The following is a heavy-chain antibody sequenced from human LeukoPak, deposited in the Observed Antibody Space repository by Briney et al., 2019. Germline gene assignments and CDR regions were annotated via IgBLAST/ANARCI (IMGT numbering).Heavy chain of an antibody. CDR2: ISWNSGSI. J-gene: IGHJ4*02. D-gene: IGHD5-18*01. CDR1: GFTFDDYT. Sequence: GRSLRLSCAASGFTFDDYTMHWVRQAPGKGLEWVSGISWNSGSIGYADSVKGRFTISRDNSKNTLYLQMNSLRAEDTAVYYCARGYSYGYNYWGQGTLVTVSS. V-gene: IGHV3-9*01. CDR3: ARGYSYGYNY.